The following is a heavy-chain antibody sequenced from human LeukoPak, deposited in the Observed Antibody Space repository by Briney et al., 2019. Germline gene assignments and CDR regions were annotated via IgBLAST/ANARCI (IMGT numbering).Heavy chain of an antibody. V-gene: IGHV3-11*04. CDR3: ARCGFLEWLCNWFDP. CDR2: ISSSGSTI. Sequence: LSLTCIVSGYSISSGYYWDWIRQPPGKGLEWVSYISSSGSTIYYADSVKGRFTISRDNAKNSLYLQMNSLRAEDTAVYYCARCGFLEWLCNWFDPWGQGTLVTVSS. J-gene: IGHJ5*02. D-gene: IGHD3-3*01. CDR1: GYSISSGYY.